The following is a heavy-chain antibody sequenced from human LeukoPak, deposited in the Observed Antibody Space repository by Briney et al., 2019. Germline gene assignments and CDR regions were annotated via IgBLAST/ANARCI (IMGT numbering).Heavy chain of an antibody. J-gene: IGHJ6*02. CDR1: GGSISSGGYS. CDR3: ARERNGMGV. V-gene: IGHV4-30-2*01. CDR2: IYHSGST. Sequence: PSETLSLTCVVSGGSISSGGYSWSWIRRPPGKGLEWIGYIYHSGSTYYNPSLKSRVTISVDKSKNQFSLKLTSVTAADTAVYYCARERNGMGVWGQGTTVTVSS.